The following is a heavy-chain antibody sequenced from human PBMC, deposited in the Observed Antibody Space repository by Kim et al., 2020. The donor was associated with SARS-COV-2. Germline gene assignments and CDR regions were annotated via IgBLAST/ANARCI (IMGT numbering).Heavy chain of an antibody. Sequence: GESLKISCKGSGYSFTSYWIGWVRQMPGKGLEWMGIIYPGDSDTRYSPSFQGQVTISADKSISTAYLQWSSLKASDTAMYYCARRRFDYDYVWGSYRSLYYFDYWGQGTLVTVSS. CDR3: ARRRFDYDYVWGSYRSLYYFDY. D-gene: IGHD3-16*02. CDR2: IYPGDSDT. J-gene: IGHJ4*02. V-gene: IGHV5-51*01. CDR1: GYSFTSYW.